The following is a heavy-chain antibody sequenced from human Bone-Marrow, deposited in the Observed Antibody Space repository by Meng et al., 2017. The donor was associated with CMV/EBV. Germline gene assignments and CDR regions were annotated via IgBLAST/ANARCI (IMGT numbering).Heavy chain of an antibody. CDR1: GGYVSGGSYP. D-gene: IGHD3-22*01. Sequence: TAAGGYVSGGSYPWNWIRQPAWKGLEWIGQTFYDEITNYNPYLKSPLTISVDTAKSQFSLNFNSVTAAETAIYYCAGLLLGYGGRDPWGQGTLVTVSS. CDR2: TFYDEIT. V-gene: IGHV4-61*10. CDR3: AGLLLGYGGRDP. J-gene: IGHJ5*02.